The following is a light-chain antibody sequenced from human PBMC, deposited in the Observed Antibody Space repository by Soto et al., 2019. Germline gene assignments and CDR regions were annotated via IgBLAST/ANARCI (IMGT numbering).Light chain of an antibody. V-gene: IGKV3-20*01. CDR1: QSVSSNY. CDR3: QQYGSSPLT. J-gene: IGKJ3*01. Sequence: EIVLTQSPGTLSLSPGERASLSCRASQSVSSNYLAWYQHKPGQSPRLLIYAASSRATGIPDRFSGSGSGTDFTLTISRLEPEDFAVYYWQQYGSSPLTFGPGTKVDIK. CDR2: AAS.